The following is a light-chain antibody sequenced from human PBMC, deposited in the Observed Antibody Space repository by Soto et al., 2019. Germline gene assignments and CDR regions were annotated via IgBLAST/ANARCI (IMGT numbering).Light chain of an antibody. Sequence: DVPMTQSPSSLSASVGDRVTITCRASQGIAPYLAWFQQKPGKVPKLLIYAASTLQSGVLSRFSVSGSGTDFTLTISRLQPEDVATYYCQKYNSAPLTFGGGTNVEIK. CDR2: AAS. V-gene: IGKV1-27*01. CDR1: QGIAPY. CDR3: QKYNSAPLT. J-gene: IGKJ4*01.